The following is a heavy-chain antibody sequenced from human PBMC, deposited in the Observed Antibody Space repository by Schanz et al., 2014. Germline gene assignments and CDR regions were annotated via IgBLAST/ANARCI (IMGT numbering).Heavy chain of an antibody. CDR3: AKDPSHGDYDYYFDY. V-gene: IGHV3-23*01. D-gene: IGHD3-22*01. J-gene: IGHJ4*02. Sequence: EVQLLDSGGGLGQPGGSLRLSCAASGFTFSTYAMSWVRQAPGKGLEWVSAISGSGGSTYYADSVKGRFTISRDNSKNTLYLQMNSLRAEDTAVYYCAKDPSHGDYDYYFDYWGQGTLVTVSS. CDR1: GFTFSTYA. CDR2: ISGSGGST.